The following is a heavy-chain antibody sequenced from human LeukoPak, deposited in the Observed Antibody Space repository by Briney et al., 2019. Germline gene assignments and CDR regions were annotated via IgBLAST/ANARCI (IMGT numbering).Heavy chain of an antibody. D-gene: IGHD6-19*01. Sequence: GGSLRLSCAASGFTVSNNYMNWVRQAPGKGLEWVSVIYSGGITYYADSVKGRFTISRDNSKNTLDLQMNSLRAEDTAVYYCARGYSTGWYYFDNWGQGTLVTVSS. J-gene: IGHJ4*02. V-gene: IGHV3-53*01. CDR2: IYSGGIT. CDR3: ARGYSTGWYYFDN. CDR1: GFTVSNNY.